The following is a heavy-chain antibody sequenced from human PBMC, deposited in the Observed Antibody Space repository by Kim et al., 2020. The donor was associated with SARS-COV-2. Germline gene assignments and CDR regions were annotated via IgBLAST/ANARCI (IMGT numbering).Heavy chain of an antibody. CDR1: GYIFTAYY. CDR2: VNPNTGDT. Sequence: ASVKVSCKASGYIFTAYYTHWVRQAPGQGLEWIGWVNPNTGDTDYEQKFQGRVTMTRDTSISTAYMELTRLRSDDTAIYYCARQEVTSSFDFWGQGTLVT. V-gene: IGHV1-2*02. J-gene: IGHJ4*02. CDR3: ARQEVTSSFDF.